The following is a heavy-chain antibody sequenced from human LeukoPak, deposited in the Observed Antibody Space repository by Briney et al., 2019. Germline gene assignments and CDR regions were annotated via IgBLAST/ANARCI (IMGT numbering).Heavy chain of an antibody. CDR3: ARRSTIFGMVTAFDY. Sequence: GGSLRLSCAASGFTFTSYRIAWVRQLPGKGLEWMGIIHPGDSEITYSPSFQGRVTISADKSINTAYLQWSGLKASDTAMYYCARRSTIFGMVTAFDYWGQGTPVTVSS. CDR1: GFTFTSYR. CDR2: IHPGDSEI. V-gene: IGHV5-51*01. J-gene: IGHJ4*02. D-gene: IGHD3-3*01.